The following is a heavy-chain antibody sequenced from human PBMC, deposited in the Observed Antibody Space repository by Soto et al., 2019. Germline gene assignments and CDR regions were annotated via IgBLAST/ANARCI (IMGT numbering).Heavy chain of an antibody. CDR2: IIPIFGTA. V-gene: IGHV1-69*01. CDR1: GGTFSSYA. D-gene: IGHD6-19*01. Sequence: QVQLVQSGAEVKKPGSSVKVSCKASGGTFSSYAISWVRQAPGQGLEWMGGIIPIFGTANYAQKFQGRVTITADESTSTAYMELSSLSSEDTAVYYCAREKGIAVAGTSAIDYWGQGTLVTVSS. CDR3: AREKGIAVAGTSAIDY. J-gene: IGHJ4*02.